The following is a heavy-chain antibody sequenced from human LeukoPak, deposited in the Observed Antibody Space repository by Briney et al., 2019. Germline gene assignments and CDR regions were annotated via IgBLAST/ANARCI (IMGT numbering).Heavy chain of an antibody. CDR2: ISASGGST. J-gene: IGHJ4*02. CDR3: AKYSSGWCFEY. V-gene: IGHV3-23*01. CDR1: GGSFSGYY. D-gene: IGHD6-19*01. Sequence: ETMSLTCAVYGGSFSGYYWSWIRQAPGKGLEWVSGISASGGSTYYADSVKGRFTISRDNSKNTLYLQMNSLRAEDTAVYYCAKYSSGWCFEYWGQGTLVTVSS.